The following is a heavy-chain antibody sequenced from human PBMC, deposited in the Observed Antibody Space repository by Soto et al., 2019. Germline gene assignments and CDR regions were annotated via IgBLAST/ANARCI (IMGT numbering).Heavy chain of an antibody. CDR2: IYWDDDK. D-gene: IGHD2-21*01. CDR3: VQSRCGGDCLQSYSSHSYYGLDV. CDR1: GFSLSTTGVG. Sequence: QITLKESGPPLVKPTQTLTLTCTFSGFSLSTTGVGVGWIRQPPGKALEWLALIYWDDDKRYNPSLKSRLTNTKDTSKNQVVLTMTHMDPVDTATYYCVQSRCGGDCLQSYSSHSYYGLDVWGQGTTVTVSS. J-gene: IGHJ6*02. V-gene: IGHV2-5*02.